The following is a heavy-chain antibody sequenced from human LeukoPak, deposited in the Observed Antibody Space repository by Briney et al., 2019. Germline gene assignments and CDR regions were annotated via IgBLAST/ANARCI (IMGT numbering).Heavy chain of an antibody. CDR3: ARQNSEATVTTGPLDY. J-gene: IGHJ4*02. D-gene: IGHD4-17*01. Sequence: PSGTLSLTCAVSGGSISSSNWWSWVRQPPGKGLEWIGEIYHSGSTNYNPSLKSRVTISVDTSKKQFSLKLSSVTAADTAVYYCARQNSEATVTTGPLDYWGQGTLVTVSS. CDR2: IYHSGST. CDR1: GGSISSSNW. V-gene: IGHV4-4*02.